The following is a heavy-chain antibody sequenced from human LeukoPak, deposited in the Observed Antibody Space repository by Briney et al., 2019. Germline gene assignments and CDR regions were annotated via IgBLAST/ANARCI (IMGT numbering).Heavy chain of an antibody. CDR3: ARERGGDYSDAFDV. CDR2: IYYSGST. V-gene: IGHV4-59*13. J-gene: IGHJ3*01. D-gene: IGHD4-11*01. Sequence: PSETLSLTCTVSGDSINNYYWSWIRRPPGKGLEWIGYIYYSGSTSYNPSLKSRVTISVDTSKSQFSLKLSSVTAADTAVYYCARERGGDYSDAFDVWGQGTMVTVSS. CDR1: GDSINNYY.